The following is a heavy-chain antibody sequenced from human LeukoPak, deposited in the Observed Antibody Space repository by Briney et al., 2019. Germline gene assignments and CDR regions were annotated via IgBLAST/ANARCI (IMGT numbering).Heavy chain of an antibody. J-gene: IGHJ6*02. CDR2: INHSGST. V-gene: IGHV4-34*01. CDR3: ARDRVVPAAIISGMDV. D-gene: IGHD2-2*02. Sequence: KPSETLSLTCAVYGGSFSGYYWSWICQPPGKGLEWIGEINHSGSTNYNPSLKSRVTISVDTSKNQFSLKLSSVTAADTAVYYCARDRVVPAAIISGMDVWGQGTTVTVSS. CDR1: GGSFSGYY.